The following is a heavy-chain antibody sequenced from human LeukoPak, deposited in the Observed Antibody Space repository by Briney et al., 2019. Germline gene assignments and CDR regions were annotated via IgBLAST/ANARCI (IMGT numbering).Heavy chain of an antibody. CDR1: GFAFGNTG. Sequence: GGSLRLSCAASGFAFGNTGMSWVRQTPGTGLEWVSSISRGGDMTFYADSVRGRFTVSRDNSKNTLYLQMKSLRAEDTAVYYCAKDPPLWTTILMAFDIWGQGTMVTVSS. J-gene: IGHJ3*02. D-gene: IGHD3/OR15-3a*01. CDR3: AKDPPLWTTILMAFDI. V-gene: IGHV3-23*01. CDR2: ISRGGDMT.